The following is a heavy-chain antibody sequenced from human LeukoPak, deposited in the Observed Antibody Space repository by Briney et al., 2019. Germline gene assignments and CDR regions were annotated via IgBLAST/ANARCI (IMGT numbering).Heavy chain of an antibody. CDR1: GYTSTNYG. J-gene: IGHJ5*02. CDR3: ARDVGITVADSFDP. D-gene: IGHD6-19*01. Sequence: GASVKVSCKASGYTSTNYGISWVRQAPGQGLEWMGWISINRGNTNYAQKFQGRVSMTTDTSTSTAYMELRGPRSDDTAMYYCARDVGITVADSFDPWGQGTLVTVSS. V-gene: IGHV1-18*01. CDR2: ISINRGNT.